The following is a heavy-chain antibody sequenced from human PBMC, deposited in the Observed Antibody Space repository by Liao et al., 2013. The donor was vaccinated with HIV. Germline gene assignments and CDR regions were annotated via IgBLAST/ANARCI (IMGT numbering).Heavy chain of an antibody. Sequence: QVQLQESGPGLVKPSETLSLTCTVSGGSISSYYWSWIRQPPGKGLEWIGYIYTSGSTNYNPSLKSRVTMSVDTSKNQFSLKLSSVTAADTAVYYCARDGGGTVTTTYYYYMDVWGKGTTVTVSS. CDR2: IYTSGST. D-gene: IGHD4-11*01. CDR3: ARDGGGTVTTTYYYYMDV. CDR1: GGSISSYY. J-gene: IGHJ6*03. V-gene: IGHV4-4*08.